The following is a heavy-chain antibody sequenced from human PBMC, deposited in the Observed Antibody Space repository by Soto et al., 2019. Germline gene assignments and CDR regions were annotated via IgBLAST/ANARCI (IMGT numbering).Heavy chain of an antibody. Sequence: QVQLVQSGAEVKKPGASVKVSCKASGYTFTSYDINWVRQATGQGLEWMGWMNPNSGNTGYAQKFQGRVTMTRNTXXSTAEVELSSLRSEDTAVYYCARARYVDTAMVEDYWGQGTLVTVSS. CDR3: ARARYVDTAMVEDY. V-gene: IGHV1-8*01. D-gene: IGHD5-18*01. CDR1: GYTFTSYD. CDR2: MNPNSGNT. J-gene: IGHJ4*02.